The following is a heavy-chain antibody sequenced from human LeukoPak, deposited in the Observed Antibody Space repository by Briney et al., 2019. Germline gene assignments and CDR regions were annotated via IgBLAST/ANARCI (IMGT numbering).Heavy chain of an antibody. CDR1: GFTVSSNY. D-gene: IGHD6-13*01. V-gene: IGHV3-66*01. Sequence: GGSLRLSCAASGFTVSSNYMSWVRQAPGKGLGWVSVIYSGGSTYYADSVKGRFTISRDNSKNTLYLQMNSLRAEDTAVYYCAYSSSWRKFDYWGQGTLVTASS. CDR3: AYSSSWRKFDY. J-gene: IGHJ4*02. CDR2: IYSGGST.